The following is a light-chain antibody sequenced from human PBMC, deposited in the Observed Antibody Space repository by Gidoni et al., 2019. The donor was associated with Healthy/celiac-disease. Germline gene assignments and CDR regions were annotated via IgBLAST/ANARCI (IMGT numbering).Light chain of an antibody. CDR3: QQRSNWPLT. CDR2: DAS. V-gene: IGKV3-11*01. CDR1: QRVSSY. J-gene: IGKJ4*01. Sequence: EIVLTQSPATLSLYPGERATLSCRASQRVSSYLAWYQQKPGQAPRLLIYDASSWATGIPSRFSGSGSGTDFTLTISSLQPEDFAAYYCQQRSNWPLTFGGGTKVEIK.